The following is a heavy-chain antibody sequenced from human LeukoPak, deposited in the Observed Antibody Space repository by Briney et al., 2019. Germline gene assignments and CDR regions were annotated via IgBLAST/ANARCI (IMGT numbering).Heavy chain of an antibody. CDR1: GFTFSSYT. Sequence: GGSLRLSCAASGFTFSSYTMNWVRQPPGKGLEWVSNIGTSSTAIYYADSVKGRFTISRDNAKNSLYLQMNSLRADDTAVYYCARFAAGGSYYYMDVWGKGTTVTVSS. V-gene: IGHV3-48*01. CDR2: IGTSSTAI. D-gene: IGHD6-25*01. CDR3: ARFAAGGSYYYMDV. J-gene: IGHJ6*03.